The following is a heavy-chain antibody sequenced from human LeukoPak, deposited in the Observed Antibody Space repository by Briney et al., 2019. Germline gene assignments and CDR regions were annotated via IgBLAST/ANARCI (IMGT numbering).Heavy chain of an antibody. CDR2: IYTSGST. CDR1: GGSISSHY. V-gene: IGHV4-4*09. CDR3: ARLSTGYSSNFDY. Sequence: SETLSLTCTVSGGSISSHYWSWIRQPPGKGLEWIGYIYTSGSTNYNPSLKSRVTISVDTSKNQFSLKLSSVTAAVTAVYYCARLSTGYSSNFDYWGQGTLVTVSS. J-gene: IGHJ4*02. D-gene: IGHD6-13*01.